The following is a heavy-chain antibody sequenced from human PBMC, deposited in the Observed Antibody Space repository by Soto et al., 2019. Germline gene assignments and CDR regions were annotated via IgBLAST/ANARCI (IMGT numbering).Heavy chain of an antibody. D-gene: IGHD4-17*01. J-gene: IGHJ6*02. CDR3: ARQRGGYGVNYYYGMDV. V-gene: IGHV4-39*01. CDR2: IYYSGST. CDR1: GGSISSSSYY. Sequence: SETLSLTCTVSGGSISSSSYYWGWIRQPPGKGLEWIGSIYYSGSTYYNPSLKSRVTISVDTSKNQFSLKLSSVTAADTAVYYCARQRGGYGVNYYYGMDVWGQGTTVT.